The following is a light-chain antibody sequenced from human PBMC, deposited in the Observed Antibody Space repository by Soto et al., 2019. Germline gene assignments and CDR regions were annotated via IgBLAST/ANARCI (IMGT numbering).Light chain of an antibody. Sequence: QSALTQPRSVSASPGQSVTISCTRTSSYIGPYDHVAWYQQHPGKAPKLIIFAVSKRPSGVPDRFSGSKSGNTASLTISGLQAEDEADYYCSSYAGNYIYVFATGTKVTVL. CDR1: SSYIGPYDH. J-gene: IGLJ1*01. CDR3: SSYAGNYIYV. CDR2: AVS. V-gene: IGLV2-11*01.